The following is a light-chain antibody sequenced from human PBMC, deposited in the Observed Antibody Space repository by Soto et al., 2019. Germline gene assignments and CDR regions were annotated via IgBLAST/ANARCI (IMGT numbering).Light chain of an antibody. CDR2: DVT. J-gene: IGLJ1*01. V-gene: IGLV2-11*01. CDR1: TTDARDYNY. Sequence: QSALTQPRSVSGSRGQSVTISCTGTTTDARDYNYVSWYQQHPGKAPKLLIYDVTKRPSGVPDRFSGSKSGKTASLTISGLQAEDEADYYCCSSAGGDGFYVFGTGTKVTVL. CDR3: CSSAGGDGFYV.